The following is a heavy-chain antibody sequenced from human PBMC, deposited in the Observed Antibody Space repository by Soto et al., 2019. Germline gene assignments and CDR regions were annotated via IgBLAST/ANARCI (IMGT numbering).Heavy chain of an antibody. CDR1: GGSISSYY. Sequence: PSETLSLTCTVSGGSISSYYCSWIRQPPGKGLEWIGYIYYSGSTNYNPSLKSRVTISVDTSKNQFSLKLNSMTAADTAVYYCARHNYGSGSTYFDYWGQGTRVTAPQ. D-gene: IGHD3-10*01. CDR3: ARHNYGSGSTYFDY. V-gene: IGHV4-59*08. CDR2: IYYSGST. J-gene: IGHJ4*02.